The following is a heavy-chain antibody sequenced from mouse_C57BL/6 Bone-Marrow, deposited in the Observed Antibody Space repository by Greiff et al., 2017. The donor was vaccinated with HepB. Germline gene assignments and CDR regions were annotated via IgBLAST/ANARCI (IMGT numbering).Heavy chain of an antibody. CDR3: ARRISNYVGFAY. J-gene: IGHJ3*01. Sequence: EVKLMESGGDLVKPGGSLKLSCAASGFTFSSYGMSWVRQTPDKRLEWVATISSGGSYTYYPDSVKGRFTISRDNAKNTLYLQMSSLKSEDTAMYYCARRISNYVGFAYWGQGTLVTVSA. D-gene: IGHD2-5*01. CDR1: GFTFSSYG. CDR2: ISSGGSYT. V-gene: IGHV5-6*02.